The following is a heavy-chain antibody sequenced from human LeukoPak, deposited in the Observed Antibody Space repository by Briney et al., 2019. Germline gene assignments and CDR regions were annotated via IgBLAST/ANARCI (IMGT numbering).Heavy chain of an antibody. CDR3: AREACSGGSCYSIN. D-gene: IGHD2-15*01. CDR1: GGSISSGGYY. CDR2: IYYSGST. V-gene: IGHV4-31*03. Sequence: SETLSLTCTVSGGSISSGGYYWSWIRQHPGNGLEWIGYIYYSGSTYYNPSLKSRVTISVDTSKNQFSLKLSSVTAADTAVYYCAREACSGGSCYSINWGQGTLVTVSS. J-gene: IGHJ4*02.